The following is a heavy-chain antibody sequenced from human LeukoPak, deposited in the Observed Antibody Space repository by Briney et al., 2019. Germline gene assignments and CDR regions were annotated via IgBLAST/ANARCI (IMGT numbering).Heavy chain of an antibody. CDR1: GFTFSDVW. Sequence: KPGGSLTLSCAASGFTFSDVWMTWDRQAPGKGMEWVGRIKTKTDGAATDYAAPVKGRFTILRDDSENMLYLQMKSLKTEDTALYYCTTATELIVATIPDYWGQGTLVTVSS. V-gene: IGHV3-15*01. D-gene: IGHD5-12*01. CDR3: TTATELIVATIPDY. J-gene: IGHJ4*02. CDR2: IKTKTDGAAT.